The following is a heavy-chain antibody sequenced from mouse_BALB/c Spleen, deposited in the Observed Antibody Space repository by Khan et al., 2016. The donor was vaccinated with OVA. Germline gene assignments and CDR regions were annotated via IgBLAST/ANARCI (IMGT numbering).Heavy chain of an antibody. Sequence: EVMLVESGGDLVKPGGSLKLSCAASGFTFSSYGMSWVRQTPDKRLEWVATISSDGDYTYYPDSVKGRFTISRDNAKNTLYLQMSSLKSEDTAMYYCASHLTGSFAYWGPGTLVTVS. CDR2: ISSDGDYT. CDR3: ASHLTGSFAY. J-gene: IGHJ3*01. CDR1: GFTFSSYG. V-gene: IGHV5-6*01. D-gene: IGHD4-1*01.